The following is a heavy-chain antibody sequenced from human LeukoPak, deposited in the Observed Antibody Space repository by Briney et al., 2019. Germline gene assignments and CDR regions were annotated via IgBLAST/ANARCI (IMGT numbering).Heavy chain of an antibody. CDR2: ISSSSSYI. D-gene: IGHD4-17*01. J-gene: IGHJ3*02. CDR1: GFIFSSYS. V-gene: IGHV3-21*01. Sequence: GGSLRLSCAASGFIFSSYSRNWVRQAPGKGLEWVSSISSSSSYIYYADSVKGRFTISRDNVKNSLYLQMNSLRAADTAVYYCARDLRTNDAFDIWGQGAMVTVSS. CDR3: ARDLRTNDAFDI.